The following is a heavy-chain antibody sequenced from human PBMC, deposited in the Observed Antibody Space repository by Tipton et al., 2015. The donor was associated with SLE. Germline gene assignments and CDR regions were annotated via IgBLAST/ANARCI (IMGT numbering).Heavy chain of an antibody. CDR1: GGSIMSYR. J-gene: IGHJ4*02. Sequence: TLSLTCTVSGGSIMSYRWSWIRQPPGKGLEWIGDIYSTGTTNYNPSLKTRVTRSVDTSRSQFSLRLTSVTAADTAVYYCATSNSFGGNSLYWGQGTLVTVSS. D-gene: IGHD4-23*01. CDR2: IYSTGTT. V-gene: IGHV4-4*08. CDR3: ATSNSFGGNSLY.